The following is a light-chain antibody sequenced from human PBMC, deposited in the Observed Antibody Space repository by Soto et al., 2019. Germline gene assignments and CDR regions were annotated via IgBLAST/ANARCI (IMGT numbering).Light chain of an antibody. V-gene: IGKV3-15*01. Sequence: EIVMTQSPATLSVAPAERATLSCTASQSVSSNLAWYQQKPGQAPTLLISGVSTRATGIPARFSGSGSGTEFTLTISSLQSEDFAVYYCQLYNTWPKTFGQGTKVEIK. CDR3: QLYNTWPKT. CDR2: GVS. J-gene: IGKJ1*01. CDR1: QSVSSN.